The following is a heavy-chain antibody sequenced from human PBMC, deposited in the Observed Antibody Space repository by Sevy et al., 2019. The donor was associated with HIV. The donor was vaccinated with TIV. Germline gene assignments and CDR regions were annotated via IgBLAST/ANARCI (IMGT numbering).Heavy chain of an antibody. CDR1: GYTFTSYA. CDR3: ARDDCSNLSCHGSLLY. V-gene: IGHV1-18*01. CDR2: IRTFNVKK. D-gene: IGHD2-2*01. Sequence: ASVKVSCKASGYTFTSYAISWVRQAPGQGLEGMGGIRTFNVKKNDAKKFQGRVTMTTDTSTSTAYMELRSLRSDDTAVYYCARDDCSNLSCHGSLLYWGQGTLVTVSS. J-gene: IGHJ4*02.